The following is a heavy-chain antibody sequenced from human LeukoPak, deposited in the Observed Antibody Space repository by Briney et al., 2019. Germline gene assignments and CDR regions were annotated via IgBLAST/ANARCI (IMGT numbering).Heavy chain of an antibody. J-gene: IGHJ6*02. CDR1: GFTFSSYG. V-gene: IGHV3-30*18. CDR2: ISYDRSNK. D-gene: IGHD6-19*01. CDR3: AKATPGSYYGMDV. Sequence: GGSLRLSCAASGFTFSSYGMHWVRQAPGKGLEWVAVISYDRSNKYYADSVKGRFTISRDNSKNTLYLQMNSLRAEDTAVYYCAKATPGSYYGMDVWGQGTTVTVSS.